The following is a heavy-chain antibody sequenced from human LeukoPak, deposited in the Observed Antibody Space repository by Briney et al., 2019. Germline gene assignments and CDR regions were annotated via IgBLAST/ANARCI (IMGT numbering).Heavy chain of an antibody. CDR2: INEDGSEK. CDR1: GFTFSSSW. J-gene: IGHJ4*02. V-gene: IGHV3-7*03. D-gene: IGHD2/OR15-2a*01. Sequence: GGSLRLSCDASGFTFSSSWMNWVRQAPGKGLEWVASINEDGSEKYYVDSVKGRFTISRDNSKNTLYLQMNSLRAEDTAVYYCAKDSMARGYWGQGTLVTVSS. CDR3: AKDSMARGY.